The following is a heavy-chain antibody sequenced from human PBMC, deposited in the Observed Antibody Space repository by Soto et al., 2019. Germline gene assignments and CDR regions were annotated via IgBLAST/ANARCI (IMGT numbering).Heavy chain of an antibody. CDR2: ISSSGSTI. D-gene: IGHD4-4*01. J-gene: IGHJ6*02. CDR3: ARDGSDYSNWYGMDV. Sequence: EVQLVESGGGLVQPGGSLRLSCAASGFTFSSYEMNWVRQAPGKGLEGVSYISSSGSTIYYADSLKGRFTISRDNAKNSLHLQMNSLRAEDTAVYYCARDGSDYSNWYGMDVWGQGTTVTVSS. CDR1: GFTFSSYE. V-gene: IGHV3-48*03.